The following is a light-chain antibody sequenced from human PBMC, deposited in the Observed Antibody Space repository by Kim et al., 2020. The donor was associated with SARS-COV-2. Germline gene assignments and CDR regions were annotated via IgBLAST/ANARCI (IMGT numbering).Light chain of an antibody. Sequence: NFMLTQPHSVSESPGKTVTISCTRSSGSIASNYVQWYQQRQGSDPTTVIYEDNQRPSGVPDRFSGSIDSSSNSASLTISGLKTEDEADYYCQSYDRSNAWVCGGGTQLTVL. J-gene: IGLJ3*02. CDR2: EDN. V-gene: IGLV6-57*04. CDR3: QSYDRSNAWV. CDR1: SGSIASNY.